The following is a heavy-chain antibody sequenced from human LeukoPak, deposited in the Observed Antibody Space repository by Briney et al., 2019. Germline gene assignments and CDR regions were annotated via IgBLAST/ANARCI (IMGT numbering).Heavy chain of an antibody. D-gene: IGHD4-23*01. CDR3: ARDRVVTRLSDAFDI. J-gene: IGHJ3*02. V-gene: IGHV3-48*04. CDR2: ISSSSSTI. Sequence: GGSLRLSCAASGFTFSSYSMNWVRQAPRKGLEWVSYISSSSSTIYYADSVKGRFTISRDNAKNSLYPQMNSLRAEDTAVYYCARDRVVTRLSDAFDIWGQGTMVTVSS. CDR1: GFTFSSYS.